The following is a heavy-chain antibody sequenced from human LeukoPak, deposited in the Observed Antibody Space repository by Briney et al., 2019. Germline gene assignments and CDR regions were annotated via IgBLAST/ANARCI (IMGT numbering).Heavy chain of an antibody. CDR2: ISSSSSTI. CDR1: GFTFSSYS. D-gene: IGHD5-18*01. Sequence: PGGSLRLSCAASGFTFSSYSMNWVRQAPGKGLEWVSYISSSSSTIYYADSVKGRFTISRDNAKNSLYLQMNSLRAEDTAVYYCARGPRDTAMVERPLDYWGQGTLVTVSS. J-gene: IGHJ4*02. V-gene: IGHV3-48*01. CDR3: ARGPRDTAMVERPLDY.